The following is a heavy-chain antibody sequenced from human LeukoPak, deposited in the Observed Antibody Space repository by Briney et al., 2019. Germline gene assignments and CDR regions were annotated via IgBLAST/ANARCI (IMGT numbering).Heavy chain of an antibody. CDR2: IYYSGST. CDR3: ARVETQWLVPWYFDL. CDR1: GGSISSSSYY. J-gene: IGHJ2*01. V-gene: IGHV4-39*07. Sequence: SETLSLTCTVSGGSISSSSYYWGWIRQPPGKGLEWIGGIYYSGSTNYNPSLKSRVTISVDTSKNQFSLKLSSVTAADTAVYYCARVETQWLVPWYFDLWGRGTLVTVSS. D-gene: IGHD6-19*01.